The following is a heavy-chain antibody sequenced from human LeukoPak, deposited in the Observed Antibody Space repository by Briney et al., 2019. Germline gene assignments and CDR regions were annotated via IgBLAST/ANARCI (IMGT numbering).Heavy chain of an antibody. Sequence: GGSLRLSCAASRFTFSSYAMSWVRQAPGKGLEWVSAISVGGVGTHYADSVKGRFTISRGNSKNTLYLQMDSLRAEDTAVYYCAKDRTTVPTALDYWGQGTLVTVSS. J-gene: IGHJ4*02. D-gene: IGHD4-17*01. CDR2: ISVGGVGT. CDR3: AKDRTTVPTALDY. CDR1: RFTFSSYA. V-gene: IGHV3-23*01.